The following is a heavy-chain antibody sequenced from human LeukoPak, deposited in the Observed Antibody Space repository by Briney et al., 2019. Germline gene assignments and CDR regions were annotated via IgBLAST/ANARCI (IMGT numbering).Heavy chain of an antibody. Sequence: SETLSLTCTVSGGSISSYYWSWIRQPPGKGLEWIGYIYTSGSTNYNPSLKSRVTISVDTSKNQFSLKLSSVTAADTAVYYCARRGGPVYHWFDPWGQGTLVTVSS. J-gene: IGHJ5*02. CDR1: GGSISSYY. CDR2: IYTSGST. D-gene: IGHD3-16*01. CDR3: ARRGGPVYHWFDP. V-gene: IGHV4-4*09.